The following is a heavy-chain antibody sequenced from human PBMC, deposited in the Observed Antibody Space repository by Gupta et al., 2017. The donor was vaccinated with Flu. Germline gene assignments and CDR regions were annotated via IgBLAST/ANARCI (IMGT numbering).Heavy chain of an antibody. J-gene: IGHJ4*02. V-gene: IGHV1-69*06. Sequence: QVQLVQSGAEVKKPGSSVKVSCKASGGPFSTYAISWVRQAPGQGLEWMGGIIPIFGTPNYAQKFQGRVTITADKSTGTVYMELSGLRSEDTAMFYCARVPSYGIVAPGDYWGQGTLVTVSS. CDR3: ARVPSYGIVAPGDY. D-gene: IGHD5-12*01. CDR1: GGPFSTYA. CDR2: IIPIFGTP.